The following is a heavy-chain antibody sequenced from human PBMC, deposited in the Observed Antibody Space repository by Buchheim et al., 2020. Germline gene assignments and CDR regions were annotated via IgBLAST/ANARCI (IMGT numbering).Heavy chain of an antibody. D-gene: IGHD3-22*01. CDR1: GFTFSSYG. V-gene: IGHV3-30*18. CDR3: GKDHFGYYYYSYYGMDV. Sequence: QVQLVESGGGVVQPGRSLRLSCAASGFTFSSYGMHWVRQAPGKGLEWVAVISYDGSNKYYADSVKGRFTISRDNSKNTLYLQMNSRRAEERAVYYGGKDHFGYYYYSYYGMDVWGQGTT. CDR2: ISYDGSNK. J-gene: IGHJ6*01.